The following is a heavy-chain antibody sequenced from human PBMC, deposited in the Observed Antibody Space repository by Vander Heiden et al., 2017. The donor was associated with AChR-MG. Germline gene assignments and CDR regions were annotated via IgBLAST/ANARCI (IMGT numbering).Heavy chain of an antibody. CDR2: IGTAGDT. J-gene: IGHJ4*02. V-gene: IGHV3-13*01. CDR3: ARVRFGEYYFDY. D-gene: IGHD3-10*01. Sequence: EVQLVESGGGLVQPGGSLRLSCAASGFTFSSYDMHWVRQATGKGLEWVSAIGTAGDTYYPGSVKGRFTISRENAKNSLYLQMNSLRAGDTAVYYCARVRFGEYYFDYWGQGTLVTVSS. CDR1: GFTFSSYD.